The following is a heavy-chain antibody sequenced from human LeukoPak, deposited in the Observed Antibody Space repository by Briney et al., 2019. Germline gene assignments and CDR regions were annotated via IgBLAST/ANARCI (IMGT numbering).Heavy chain of an antibody. V-gene: IGHV3-69-1*02. CDR1: GFIFSEYE. D-gene: IGHD3-10*01. J-gene: IGHJ3*02. CDR2: ISSGGSI. Sequence: MSGGSLRLSCAASGFIFSEYEMTWVRQAPGKGLEWVSYISSGGSIYYADSVKGRFTISRDNAKNSLYLQMNSLRAADTAVYYCARFGSGSSLGAFDIWGQGTMVTVSS. CDR3: ARFGSGSSLGAFDI.